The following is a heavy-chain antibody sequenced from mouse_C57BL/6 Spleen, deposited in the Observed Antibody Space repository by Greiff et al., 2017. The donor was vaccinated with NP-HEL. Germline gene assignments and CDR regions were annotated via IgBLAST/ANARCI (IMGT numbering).Heavy chain of an antibody. CDR3: ARDSSFAY. J-gene: IGHJ3*01. V-gene: IGHV1-80*01. CDR2: IYPGDGDT. D-gene: IGHD3-2*01. CDR1: GYAFSSYW. Sequence: QVHVKQSGAELVKPGASVKISCKASGYAFSSYWMNWVKQRPGKGLEWIGQIYPGDGDTNYNGKFKGKATLTADKSSSTAYMQLSSLTSEDSAVYFCARDSSFAYWGQGTLVTVSA.